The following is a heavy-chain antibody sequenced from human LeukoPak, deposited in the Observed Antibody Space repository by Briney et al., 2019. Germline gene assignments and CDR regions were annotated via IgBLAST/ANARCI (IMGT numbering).Heavy chain of an antibody. Sequence: PSETLSLTCTVSGGSISSYYWSWIRQPAGKGLEWIGRIYTSGSTNYNPSLKSRVTMSVDTSKNQFSLKLSSVTAADTAVYYCARVSWDYYGSGSYYNGGYYYYYMDVWGKGTTVTISS. V-gene: IGHV4-4*07. J-gene: IGHJ6*03. CDR1: GGSISSYY. CDR3: ARVSWDYYGSGSYYNGGYYYYYMDV. D-gene: IGHD3-10*01. CDR2: IYTSGST.